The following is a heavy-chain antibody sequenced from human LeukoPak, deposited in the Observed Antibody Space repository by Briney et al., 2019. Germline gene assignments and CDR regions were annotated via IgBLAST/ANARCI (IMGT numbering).Heavy chain of an antibody. D-gene: IGHD2-2*01. J-gene: IGHJ6*03. CDR1: GGTFSNYA. CDR2: IIPIFGTA. V-gene: IGHV1-69*13. CDR3: ASGYCSSTSCFYYYYMDV. Sequence: ASVKVSCKASGGTFSNYAISWVRQAPGRGLEWMGGIIPIFGTANYAQKFQGRVTITADESTSTAYMELSSLRSEDTAVYYCASGYCSSTSCFYYYYMDVWGKGTTVTVSS.